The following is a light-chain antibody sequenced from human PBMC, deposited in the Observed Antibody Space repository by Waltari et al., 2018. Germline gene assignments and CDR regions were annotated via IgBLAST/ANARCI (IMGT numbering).Light chain of an antibody. V-gene: IGLV2-14*01. J-gene: IGLJ2*01. CDR2: EVS. Sequence: QSALTQPXXXSGSPGQSITISCTGTSSDVGGYNYVSWYQQHPGKAPKLMIYEVSNRPSGVSXXXSXXKSGNTASLTISGLQAEDEADYYCXSYTSXXXXVVFGGGTXLTVL. CDR3: XSYTSXXXXVV. CDR1: SSDVGGYNY.